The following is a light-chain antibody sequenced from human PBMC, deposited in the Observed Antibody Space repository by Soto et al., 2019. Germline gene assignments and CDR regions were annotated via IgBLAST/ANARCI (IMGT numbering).Light chain of an antibody. CDR2: DAS. J-gene: IGKJ1*01. CDR1: QSVSSY. V-gene: IGKV3-11*01. Sequence: EIVLTQSPATLSLSPGERATLSCRASQSVSSYLAWYQHKPGQAPRLLIYDASTRATGIPARFSGSGSGTHFTFTISILAPKEFAVYYCQQRRNWPPPWTFGQGTKVEIK. CDR3: QQRRNWPPPWT.